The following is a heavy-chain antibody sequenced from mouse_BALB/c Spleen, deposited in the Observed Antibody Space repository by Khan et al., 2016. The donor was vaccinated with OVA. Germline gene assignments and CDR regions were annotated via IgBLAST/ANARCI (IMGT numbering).Heavy chain of an antibody. CDR1: GYTFSNHH. D-gene: IGHD2-4*01. CDR3: ARAWALRRNACFSY. J-gene: IGHJ3*01. Sequence: VQLKLAGAELVRPGASVKISCKAFGYTFSNHHINWVKQRPGQGLDWIGYINPYKDYTNNNQKFKGEETWIVDKSSSPAYMELSILTPDDAAVYYCARAWALRRNACFSYWGQVTLVTVSA. CDR2: INPYKDYT. V-gene: IGHV1S45*01.